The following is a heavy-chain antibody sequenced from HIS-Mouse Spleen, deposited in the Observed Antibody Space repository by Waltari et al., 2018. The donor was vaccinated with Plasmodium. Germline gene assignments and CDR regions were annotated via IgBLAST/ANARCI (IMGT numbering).Heavy chain of an antibody. D-gene: IGHD5-12*01. V-gene: IGHV3-30*18. CDR3: AKDQRGYSGYDAFDI. CDR1: GFTFRSYD. CDR2: ISDYGSNK. Sequence: QVQLVESGGGVVQPGRSLRVAWAASGFTFRSYDMPWVRQTPDKGLEWVAVISDYGSNKYYADSVKGRFTISRDNSKNTLYLQMNSLRAEDTAVYYCAKDQRGYSGYDAFDIWGQGTMVTVSS. J-gene: IGHJ3*02.